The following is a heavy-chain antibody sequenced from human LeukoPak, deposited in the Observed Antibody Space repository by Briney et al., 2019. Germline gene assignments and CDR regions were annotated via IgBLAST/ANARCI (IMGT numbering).Heavy chain of an antibody. CDR2: INHSGST. J-gene: IGHJ6*04. CDR3: ARVVPQSYYYGMDV. V-gene: IGHV4-34*01. D-gene: IGHD2-8*01. CDR1: GGSFSGYY. Sequence: SETLSLTCAVHGGSFSGYYWSWIRQPPGKGPEWIGEINHSGSTNYNPSLKSRVTISVDTSKNQFSLKLSSVTAADTAVYYCARVVPQSYYYGMDVWGKGTTVTVSS.